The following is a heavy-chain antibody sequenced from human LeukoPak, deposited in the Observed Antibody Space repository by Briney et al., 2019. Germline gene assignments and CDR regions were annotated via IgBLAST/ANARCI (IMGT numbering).Heavy chain of an antibody. J-gene: IGHJ4*02. Sequence: ASVKVSCKASGYTFTSYGITWVRQAPGQGLEWMGWISAYNGNTNYAHKLQGRVTMTTDTSTSTAYMELRSLRSDDTAVYYCARDSAVTTPSAPGFDYWGQGTLVTVSS. D-gene: IGHD4-17*01. V-gene: IGHV1-18*01. CDR1: GYTFTSYG. CDR2: ISAYNGNT. CDR3: ARDSAVTTPSAPGFDY.